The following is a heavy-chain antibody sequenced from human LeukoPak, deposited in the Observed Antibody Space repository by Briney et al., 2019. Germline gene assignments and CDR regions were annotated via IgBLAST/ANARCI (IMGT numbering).Heavy chain of an antibody. D-gene: IGHD2-15*01. CDR1: GGSISSYY. CDR3: ARSVEGYCRGGSCYYYSYYMDV. V-gene: IGHV4-59*01. CDR2: IYYSGST. J-gene: IGHJ6*03. Sequence: SETLSLTCTVSGGSISSYYWSWIRQPPRKGLEWIGYIYYSGSTNYNPSLTSRVTISVDTSKNQFSLRLSSVTAADTAVYYCARSVEGYCRGGSCYYYSYYMDVWGKGTTVTVSS.